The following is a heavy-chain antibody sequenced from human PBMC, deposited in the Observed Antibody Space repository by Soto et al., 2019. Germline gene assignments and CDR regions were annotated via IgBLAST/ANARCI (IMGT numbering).Heavy chain of an antibody. J-gene: IGHJ6*02. Sequence: SETLSLTCTVSGGSISSYYWSWIRQPPGKGLEWIGYIYYSGSTNYNPSLKSRITITVDTSKNQFSLKPSSVTAADTAVYYCARDSDFDWLRGYYGMDVWGQGTTVTVSS. D-gene: IGHD3-9*01. V-gene: IGHV4-59*01. CDR2: IYYSGST. CDR3: ARDSDFDWLRGYYGMDV. CDR1: GGSISSYY.